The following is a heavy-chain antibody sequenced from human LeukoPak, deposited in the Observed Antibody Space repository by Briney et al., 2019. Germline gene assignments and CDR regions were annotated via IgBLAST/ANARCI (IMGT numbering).Heavy chain of an antibody. CDR3: ARDYDSSGYHFDY. Sequence: ASVKVSCKASGYTFTSYDINWVRQATGQGLEWMGWMNPNSGNTGYAQEFQGRVTMTRNTSISTAYMELSSLRSEDTAVYYCARDYDSSGYHFDYWGQGTLVTVSS. J-gene: IGHJ4*02. CDR1: GYTFTSYD. CDR2: MNPNSGNT. V-gene: IGHV1-8*01. D-gene: IGHD3-22*01.